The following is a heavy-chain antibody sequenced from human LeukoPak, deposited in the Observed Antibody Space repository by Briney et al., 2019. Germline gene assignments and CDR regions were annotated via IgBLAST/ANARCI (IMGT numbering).Heavy chain of an antibody. D-gene: IGHD4-17*01. Sequence: SDTLSLTCAVSDDSFSSHYWTWIRQPPGKGLEWVGYISYIGSTNYNPSLKSRVTISIDTSKNEFSLKLTSVTAADTAVYYCARDLVTVTKGFDIWGQGTMVTVSS. J-gene: IGHJ3*02. V-gene: IGHV4-59*11. CDR2: ISYIGST. CDR1: DDSFSSHY. CDR3: ARDLVTVTKGFDI.